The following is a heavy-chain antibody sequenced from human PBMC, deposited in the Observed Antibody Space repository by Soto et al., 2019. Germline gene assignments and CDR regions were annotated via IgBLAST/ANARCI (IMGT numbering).Heavy chain of an antibody. CDR3: ARDHWAADD. Sequence: GGSLRLSCAASGFTVSTKYMSWVRQAPGKGLEWVSVIYSGGSTFYADSVRGRFTISRDNSKNTVNLQMNSLRAEDTAVYYCARDHWAADDWGQGTRVSVAS. CDR2: IYSGGST. V-gene: IGHV3-66*01. CDR1: GFTVSTKY. J-gene: IGHJ4*02. D-gene: IGHD3-16*01.